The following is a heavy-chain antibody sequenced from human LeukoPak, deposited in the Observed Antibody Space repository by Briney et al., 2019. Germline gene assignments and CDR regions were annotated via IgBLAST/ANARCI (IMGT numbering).Heavy chain of an antibody. V-gene: IGHV1-2*06. Sequence: ASVKVSCKASGYTFTGYYMHWLRQAPGQGLEWMVRINPNSGGTNYAQKFQGRVTMTRDTSINTAYMDLSRLRSDDTAVYYCARGRNSVYYFNVVAPSYFDYWGQGTLVTVSS. CDR3: ARGRNSVYYFNVVAPSYFDY. D-gene: IGHD3-22*01. J-gene: IGHJ4*02. CDR1: GYTFTGYY. CDR2: INPNSGGT.